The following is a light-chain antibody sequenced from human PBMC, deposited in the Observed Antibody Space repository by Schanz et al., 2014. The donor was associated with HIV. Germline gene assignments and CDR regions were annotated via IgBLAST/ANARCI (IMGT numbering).Light chain of an antibody. CDR1: SGDIGPYDY. V-gene: IGLV2-14*03. CDR2: DVT. J-gene: IGLJ1*01. Sequence: QSALTQPASMSGSPGQSITISCTGTSGDIGPYDYVSWYQQHPGQAPKLLIYDVTDRPSGISNRFSGSKSGTSASLTIYDLQREDEADYYCSSLSTSGAPLFGTGTKLTVL. CDR3: SSLSTSGAPL.